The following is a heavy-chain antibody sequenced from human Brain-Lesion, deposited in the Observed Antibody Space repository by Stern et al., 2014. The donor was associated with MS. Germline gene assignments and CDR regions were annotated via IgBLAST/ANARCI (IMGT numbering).Heavy chain of an antibody. J-gene: IGHJ4*02. D-gene: IGHD5-24*01. V-gene: IGHV4-39*01. CDR1: GGSISRSTYY. Sequence: VQLQESGPGLVKPSETLSLTCTVSGGSISRSTYYWGWIRQPPGKGLEWIGNIYYSGTTYYDPSLKSRVTISVHAATTHFSLKLNSVPAADTAVYYCARLTGIIDSWGQGTLVAVSS. CDR2: IYYSGTT. CDR3: ARLTGIIDS.